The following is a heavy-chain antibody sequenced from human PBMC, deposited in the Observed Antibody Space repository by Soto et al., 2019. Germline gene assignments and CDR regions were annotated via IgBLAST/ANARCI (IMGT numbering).Heavy chain of an antibody. D-gene: IGHD2-2*01. CDR3: ARSSTSANSFDY. Sequence: QVQLQESGPGLVKPSQTLSLTCTVSGGSISSGGYYWSWIRQHPGKGLEWIGYIYYSGSTYYNPSLKRRVTISADTSKNQFSLKLSSVTASDTAVYYCARSSTSANSFDYWGQGTLVTVSS. J-gene: IGHJ4*02. CDR1: GGSISSGGYY. CDR2: IYYSGST. V-gene: IGHV4-31*03.